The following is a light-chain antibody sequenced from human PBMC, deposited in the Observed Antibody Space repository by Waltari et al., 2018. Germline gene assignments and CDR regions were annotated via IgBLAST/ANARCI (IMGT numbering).Light chain of an antibody. J-gene: IGLJ2*01. CDR2: GNS. CDR3: QSYDRSLNGHVV. V-gene: IGLV1-40*01. CDR1: SSNIGSTYD. Sequence: QSVLTQPPSVSGAPGQTVTISCTGSSSNIGSTYDVQWYQQLPGTAPKLLIYGNSDRPSGVPDRFSGSKSGTSASLAITGLQAEDEADYYCQSYDRSLNGHVVFGGGTKVTVL.